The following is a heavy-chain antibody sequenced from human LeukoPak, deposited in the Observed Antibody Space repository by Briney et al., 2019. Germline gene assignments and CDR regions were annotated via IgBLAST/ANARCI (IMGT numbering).Heavy chain of an antibody. J-gene: IGHJ4*02. Sequence: GGSLRLSCAASGFTFSSYWMSWVRQAPGKGLERVANIKQDGSEKYYVDSVKGRFTISRDNAKNSLYLQMNSLRAEDTAVYYCARVPLYSSGWYYFDYWGQGTLVTVSS. CDR2: IKQDGSEK. CDR1: GFTFSSYW. D-gene: IGHD6-19*01. CDR3: ARVPLYSSGWYYFDY. V-gene: IGHV3-7*01.